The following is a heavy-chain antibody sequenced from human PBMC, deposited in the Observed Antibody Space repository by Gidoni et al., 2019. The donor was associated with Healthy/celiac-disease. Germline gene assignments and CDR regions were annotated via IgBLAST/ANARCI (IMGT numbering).Heavy chain of an antibody. V-gene: IGHV1-69*01. Sequence: QVQLVQSGAEVKKPWSSVKVSCKASGGTFSSYAISWVRQAPGQGLEWMGGIIPIFGTANYAQKFQGRVTMTADEATSTAYMELSSLRSEETAVYYWARVNGGLHYTQPLDYWGQGTLVTVSS. CDR2: IIPIFGTA. CDR3: ARVNGGLHYTQPLDY. D-gene: IGHD3-16*01. J-gene: IGHJ4*02. CDR1: GGTFSSYA.